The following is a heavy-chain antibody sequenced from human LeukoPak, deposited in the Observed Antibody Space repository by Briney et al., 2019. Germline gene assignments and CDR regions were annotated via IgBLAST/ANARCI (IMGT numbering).Heavy chain of an antibody. CDR3: AKDEELAAAGGLDY. CDR2: ISWDGGST. Sequence: PGGSLRLSCAASGFTFSSYAMSWVRQAPGKGLEWVSLISWDGGSTYYADSVKGRFTISRDNSKNSLYLQMNSLRAEDTALYYCAKDEELAAAGGLDYWGQGTLVTVSS. V-gene: IGHV3-43D*03. J-gene: IGHJ4*02. D-gene: IGHD6-13*01. CDR1: GFTFSSYA.